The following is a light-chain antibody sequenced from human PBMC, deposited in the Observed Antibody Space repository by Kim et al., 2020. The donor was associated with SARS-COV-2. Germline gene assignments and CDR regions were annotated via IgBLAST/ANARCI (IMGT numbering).Light chain of an antibody. CDR3: QQYNSFPYT. CDR2: KAS. V-gene: IGKV1-5*03. CDR1: QSFGNW. Sequence: DIQMTQSPSTLSASIGDTVTINCRASQSFGNWLAWFQQKPGRAPRVLIYKASNLETGVPSRFSGSDSETDFTLTIRNLQPEDIATYYCQQYNSFPYTVGQGTKLEI. J-gene: IGKJ2*01.